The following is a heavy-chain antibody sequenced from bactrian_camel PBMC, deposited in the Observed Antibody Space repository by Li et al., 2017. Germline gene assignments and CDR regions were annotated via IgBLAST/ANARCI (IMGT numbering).Heavy chain of an antibody. J-gene: IGHJ4*01. D-gene: IGHD1*01. Sequence: QLVESGGGLVQPGGSLRLSCAASGFTFSSYYMSWVRQAPGKGLEWVSVINAGSTYTAYAGSVKGRFTISRDNAKNTLYLQLNSLETDDTAMYYCAADEGSNGLQTMCGDELNYWGQGTQVTVS. CDR2: INAGSTYT. V-gene: IGHV3S28*01. CDR3: AADEGSNGLQTMCGDELNY. CDR1: GFTFSSYY.